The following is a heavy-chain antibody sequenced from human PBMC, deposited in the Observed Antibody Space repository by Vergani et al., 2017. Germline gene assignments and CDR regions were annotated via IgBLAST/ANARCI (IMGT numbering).Heavy chain of an antibody. CDR1: GFTFSSYS. D-gene: IGHD3-22*01. CDR2: ISSSSSTI. Sequence: EVQLVESGGGLVQPGGSLRLSCAASGFTFSSYSMNWVRQAPGKGLEWVSYISSSSSTIYYADSVKGRFTISRDNAKNSLYLQMNSLRAEDTAVYYFARAGLNYYDSSGYYNFDYWGQGTLVTVSS. V-gene: IGHV3-48*01. CDR3: ARAGLNYYDSSGYYNFDY. J-gene: IGHJ4*02.